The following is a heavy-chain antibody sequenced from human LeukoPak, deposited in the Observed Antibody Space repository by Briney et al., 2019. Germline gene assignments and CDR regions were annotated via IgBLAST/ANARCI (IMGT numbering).Heavy chain of an antibody. CDR1: GYTFTGYY. CDR2: INPNSGGT. Sequence: ASVKLSCKASGYTFTGYYMHWVRQAPGQGLEWMGWINPNSGGTNYAQKFQGRVTMTRDTSISTAYMELSRLRSDDTAVYYCARDYYGSGDTIDYWGQGTLVTVSS. D-gene: IGHD3-10*01. V-gene: IGHV1-2*02. J-gene: IGHJ4*02. CDR3: ARDYYGSGDTIDY.